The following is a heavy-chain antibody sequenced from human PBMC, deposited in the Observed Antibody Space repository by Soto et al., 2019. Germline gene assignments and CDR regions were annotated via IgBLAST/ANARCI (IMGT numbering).Heavy chain of an antibody. CDR3: AKAYDFWSGYSSWFDP. D-gene: IGHD3-3*01. CDR1: GFTFDNYA. V-gene: IGHV3-23*01. J-gene: IGHJ5*02. Sequence: PGGSLRLSCAASGFTFDNYAMNWVRQAPGKGLEWVSAVSGSGGSTYYADSVKGRFTISRDNSKNTLYLQRNSLRAEDTAVYYCAKAYDFWSGYSSWFDPWGQGT. CDR2: VSGSGGST.